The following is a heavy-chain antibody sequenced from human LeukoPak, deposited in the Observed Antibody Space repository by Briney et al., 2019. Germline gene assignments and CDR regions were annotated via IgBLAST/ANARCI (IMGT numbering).Heavy chain of an antibody. CDR3: ARTYGGNCDY. J-gene: IGHJ4*02. Sequence: SQTLSLTCAISGDSVSSNNAAWNWIRQSPSRGFEWLGRTYFRFKWYNDYAASVKSRITVNPDTSKNHFSLQLSSVTPEDTAVYYCARTYGGNCDYWGQGTLVTVSS. CDR1: GDSVSSNNAA. D-gene: IGHD4-23*01. V-gene: IGHV6-1*01. CDR2: TYFRFKWYN.